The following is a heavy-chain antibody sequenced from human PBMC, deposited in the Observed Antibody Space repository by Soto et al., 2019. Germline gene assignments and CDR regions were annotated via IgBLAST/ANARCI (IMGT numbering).Heavy chain of an antibody. J-gene: IGHJ6*02. D-gene: IGHD6-6*01. CDR2: ISGSGGST. V-gene: IGHV3-23*01. CDR3: AKSSSSSYYYYGMDV. Sequence: GGSLRLSCAASGFTFSSHAMSWVRQAPGKRLEWVSAISGSGGSTYYADSVKGRFTISRDNSKNTLYLQMNSLRAEDTAVYYCAKSSSSSYYYYGMDVWGQGTTVTVSS. CDR1: GFTFSSHA.